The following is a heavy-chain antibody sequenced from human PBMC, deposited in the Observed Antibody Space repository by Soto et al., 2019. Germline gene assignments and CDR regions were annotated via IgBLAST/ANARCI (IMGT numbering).Heavy chain of an antibody. D-gene: IGHD6-6*01. Sequence: QVQLQESGPGLVKPSETLSLTCPVSGGSISSYYWSWIRQPPGKGLEWIGYIYDSGSTNYNPALKSRVTISVDTSKNQFSLKLTSVTAADTAVYYCAAPPRYWGQGTLVTVSS. CDR3: AAPPRY. J-gene: IGHJ4*02. V-gene: IGHV4-59*01. CDR1: GGSISSYY. CDR2: IYDSGST.